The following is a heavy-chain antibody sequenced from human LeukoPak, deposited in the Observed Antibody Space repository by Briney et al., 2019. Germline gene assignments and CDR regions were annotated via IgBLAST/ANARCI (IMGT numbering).Heavy chain of an antibody. V-gene: IGHV3-53*01. CDR2: IYSGGST. CDR3: ACSKRWLAFDY. J-gene: IGHJ4*02. D-gene: IGHD6-19*01. CDR1: GFTVSSNY. Sequence: GGSLILSCAASGFTVSSNYMSWVRQAPGKGLEWVSVIYSGGSTYYADSVKGRFTISRDNSKNTLYLQMNSLRAEDTAVYYCACSKRWLAFDYWGQGTLVTVSS.